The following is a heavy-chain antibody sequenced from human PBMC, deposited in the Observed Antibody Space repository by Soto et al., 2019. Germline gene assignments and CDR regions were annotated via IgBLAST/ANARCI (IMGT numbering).Heavy chain of an antibody. D-gene: IGHD3-16*01. Sequence: QVQLQESGSGLVKPSQTLSLTCTVSGGSISSGGYYWSWIRQHPGKGLEWIGYIYYSGSTYYNPSLKSRVTISVDTSKNQFSLKLSSVTAADTAVYYCARGHFLSGWFDPWGQGTLVTVSS. J-gene: IGHJ5*02. CDR1: GGSISSGGYY. V-gene: IGHV4-31*03. CDR2: IYYSGST. CDR3: ARGHFLSGWFDP.